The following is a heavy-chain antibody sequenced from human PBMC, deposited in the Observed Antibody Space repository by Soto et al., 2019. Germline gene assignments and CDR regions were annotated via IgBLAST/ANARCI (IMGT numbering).Heavy chain of an antibody. CDR3: ARPGFSSSWYRMDV. CDR1: GYTFSSYW. CDR2: IYPGDSET. Sequence: PGESLKISCQASGYTFSSYWIAWVRQMPGKGLEWVGIIYPGDSETRYSPALQGQVTISADRSTTTAYLQWSSLKASDSGTYYCARPGFSSSWYRMDVWGQGTTVTVSS. J-gene: IGHJ6*02. V-gene: IGHV5-51*01. D-gene: IGHD6-13*01.